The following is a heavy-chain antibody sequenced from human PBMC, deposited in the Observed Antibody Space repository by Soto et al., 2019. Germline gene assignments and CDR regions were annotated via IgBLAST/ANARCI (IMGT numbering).Heavy chain of an antibody. CDR1: GGTFSSYT. Sequence: SVKVSCKASGGTFSSYTISWVRQAPGQGLEWMGRIIPNLGIANYAQKFQGRVTITADKSTSTAYMELSSLRSEDTAVYYCASLMSSGYYYGMDVWGQGTTVTVSS. D-gene: IGHD3-10*01. V-gene: IGHV1-69*02. CDR2: IIPNLGIA. J-gene: IGHJ6*02. CDR3: ASLMSSGYYYGMDV.